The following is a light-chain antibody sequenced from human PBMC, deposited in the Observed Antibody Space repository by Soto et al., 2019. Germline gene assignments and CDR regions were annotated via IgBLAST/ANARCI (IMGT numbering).Light chain of an antibody. J-gene: IGLJ1*01. CDR3: AAWDGSLNAYV. CDR2: TDN. Sequence: QSVLTQPPSASGTPGQWVTISCSGSSSNIGSNAVNWYQQFPGTAPKLLIYTDNQRPSGVPDRFSGSKSGTSASLAISGLQSEDEADYFCAAWDGSLNAYVFGPGTKLTVL. V-gene: IGLV1-44*01. CDR1: SSNIGSNA.